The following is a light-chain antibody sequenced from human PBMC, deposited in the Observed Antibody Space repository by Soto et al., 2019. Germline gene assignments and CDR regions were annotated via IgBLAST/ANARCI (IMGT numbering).Light chain of an antibody. J-gene: IGKJ1*01. CDR3: QQTYSSLWT. V-gene: IGKV1-39*01. CDR1: QTISNF. CDR2: AAS. Sequence: DIHMSQSPSSLSWSLGDRGTITFVASQTISNFFNWYQQQPGQAPKLLISAASSLQSGVSSRFTASGSGTDCTLTISSLQPEDFATYYCQQTYSSLWTFGQGTKVDI.